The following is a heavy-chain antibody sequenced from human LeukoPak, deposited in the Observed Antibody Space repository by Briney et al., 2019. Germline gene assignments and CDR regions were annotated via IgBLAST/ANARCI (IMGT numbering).Heavy chain of an antibody. D-gene: IGHD6-6*01. CDR3: TRDLSSSSTAYLQH. CDR1: GFTFNTYS. Sequence: GGSLRLSCAASGFTFNTYSMNWVRQAPGKGLEWVSSITSSSTYIYYADSVKGRFTISRDNAKHSLYLQMSGLRAEDTAVYYCTRDLSSSSTAYLQHWGQGTLVTVSS. V-gene: IGHV3-21*01. CDR2: ITSSSTYI. J-gene: IGHJ1*01.